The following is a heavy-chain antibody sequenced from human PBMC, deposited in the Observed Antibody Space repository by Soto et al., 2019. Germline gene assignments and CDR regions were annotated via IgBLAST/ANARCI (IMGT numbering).Heavy chain of an antibody. Sequence: GXSVKVSCKASVYTFTCYYMHWVRQAPGQGLEWMGWINPNSGSTNYAQKFQGRVTMTRDTSISTAYMELSRLRSDDTAVYYCAREEWELHYYYYGMDVWGQGPTVTVSS. CDR1: VYTFTCYY. J-gene: IGHJ6*02. V-gene: IGHV1-2*02. D-gene: IGHD1-26*01. CDR3: AREEWELHYYYYGMDV. CDR2: INPNSGST.